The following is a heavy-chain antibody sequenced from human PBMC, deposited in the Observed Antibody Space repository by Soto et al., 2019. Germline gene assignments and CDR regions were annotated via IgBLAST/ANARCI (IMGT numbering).Heavy chain of an antibody. D-gene: IGHD2-15*01. V-gene: IGHV4-28*01. J-gene: IGHJ6*03. CDR2: IYYSGST. CDR3: ARSRSPCSGGSCYSYGRVYSYYYMDV. CDR1: GYSISSSNW. Sequence: PSETLSLTCAVSGYSISSSNWWGWIRQPPGKGLEWIGYIYYSGSTYYNPSLKSRVTMSVDTSKNQFSLKLSSVTAVDTAVYYCARSRSPCSGGSCYSYGRVYSYYYMDVWGKGTTVTVSS.